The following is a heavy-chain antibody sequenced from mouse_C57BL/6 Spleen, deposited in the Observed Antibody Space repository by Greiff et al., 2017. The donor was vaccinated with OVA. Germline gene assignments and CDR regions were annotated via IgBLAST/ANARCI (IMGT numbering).Heavy chain of an antibody. CDR1: GYTFTDYN. Sequence: EVQLQQSGPELVKPGASVKIPCKASGYTFTDYNMDWVKQSHGKSLEWIGDINPNNGGTIYNQKFKGKATLTVDKSSSTAYMELRSLTSEDTAVYYCARGIRANWDGAYWGQGTLVTVSA. D-gene: IGHD4-1*01. V-gene: IGHV1-18*01. J-gene: IGHJ3*01. CDR3: ARGIRANWDGAY. CDR2: INPNNGGT.